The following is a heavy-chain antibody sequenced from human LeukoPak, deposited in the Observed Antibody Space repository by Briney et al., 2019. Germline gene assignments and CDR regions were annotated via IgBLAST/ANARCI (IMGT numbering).Heavy chain of an antibody. D-gene: IGHD3-10*01. CDR3: TRAPFPGIY. V-gene: IGHV1-8*02. CDR1: GGTFSSYA. CDR2: MNPHSGNT. Sequence: ASVKVSYKAPGGTFSSYAISWVRQAPGQGLEWMGWMNPHSGNTGYAQKFQGRVTMTRDTSINTAYMELSSLTSDDTAVYYCTRAPFPGIYWGQGTPVTVSS. J-gene: IGHJ4*02.